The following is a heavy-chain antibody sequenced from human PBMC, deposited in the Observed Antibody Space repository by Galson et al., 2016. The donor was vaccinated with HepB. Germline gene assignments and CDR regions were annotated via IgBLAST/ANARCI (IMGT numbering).Heavy chain of an antibody. J-gene: IGHJ4*02. D-gene: IGHD3-3*01. CDR2: IYYSGNT. CDR1: GGSIRNYY. CDR3: ARGSAPRPGY. V-gene: IGHV4-59*01. Sequence: LSLTCTVSGGSIRNYYWSWVRRPPGKGLEWIGYIYYSGNTNYNPSLESRVTISVDTSKNQLSLKLYSVTAADTAMYYCARGSAPRPGYWGRGTRVTVSS.